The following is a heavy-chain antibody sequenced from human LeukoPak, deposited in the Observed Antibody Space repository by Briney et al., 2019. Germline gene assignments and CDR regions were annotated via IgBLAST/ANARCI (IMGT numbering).Heavy chain of an antibody. CDR3: ASMGSYYYYGMDV. CDR2: IYYSGST. Sequence: SGALALNWTVSGCFISRYYWSWILHPAVPGLESIGYIYYSGSTNYNPSLKSRDTISVDTSKNQFSLKLSSVTAADTAVYYCASMGSYYYYGMDVWGQGTTVTVSS. J-gene: IGHJ6*02. D-gene: IGHD1-26*01. CDR1: GCFISRYY. V-gene: IGHV4-59*01.